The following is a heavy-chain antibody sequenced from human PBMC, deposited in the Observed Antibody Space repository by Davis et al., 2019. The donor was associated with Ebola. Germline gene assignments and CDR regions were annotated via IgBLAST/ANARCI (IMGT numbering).Heavy chain of an antibody. D-gene: IGHD3-22*01. CDR2: IYTNGIT. J-gene: IGHJ4*02. CDR3: ARDRHDTSGYGF. Sequence: SETLSLTCTVSGRSISSGSYSLSWILQPAGTGLEWIGHIYTNGITKYNPSLESRVTISLDPSQNQFSLKLSSVTASDTAVYYCARDRHDTSGYGFWGQGTLVTVSS. V-gene: IGHV4-61*09. CDR1: GRSISSGSYS.